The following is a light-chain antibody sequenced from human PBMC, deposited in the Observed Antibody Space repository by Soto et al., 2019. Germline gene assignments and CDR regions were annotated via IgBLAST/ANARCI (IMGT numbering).Light chain of an antibody. CDR3: SSYTTTSTT. V-gene: IGLV2-14*02. Sequence: QSALTQPASVSGSPGQSITISCTGTSSDVGSYNLVSWYQHHPGKAPKLIIYEVTNRPSGVSNRFSGSKSGNTASLTISGLQAEDEADYYCSSYTTTSTTFGGGTKLTVL. J-gene: IGLJ3*02. CDR1: SSDVGSYNL. CDR2: EVT.